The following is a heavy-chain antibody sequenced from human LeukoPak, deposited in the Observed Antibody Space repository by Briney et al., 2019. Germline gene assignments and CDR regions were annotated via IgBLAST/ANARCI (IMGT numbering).Heavy chain of an antibody. CDR3: ARGRRVVVHGWFDP. CDR2: IIPIFGTA. CDR1: GGTFSSYA. D-gene: IGHD3-22*01. J-gene: IGHJ5*02. V-gene: IGHV1-69*13. Sequence: SVKVSCKASGGTFSSYAISWVRQAPGQGLEWMGGIIPIFGTANYAQKFQGRVTITADESTSTAYMELSRLRSEDTAVYYCARGRRVVVHGWFDPWGQGTLVTVSS.